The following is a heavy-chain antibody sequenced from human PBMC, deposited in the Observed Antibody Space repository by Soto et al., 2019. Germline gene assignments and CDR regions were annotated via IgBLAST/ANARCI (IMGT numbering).Heavy chain of an antibody. J-gene: IGHJ4*02. Sequence: GGSLRLSCAASGFTLSSYEVNWVRQAPGKGLEWISYISSSGSTIYYADSVKGRFTISRDNAKNSLYLQMHSLRAEDTAVYYCASNYYNSSGYYSAYWGQGT. V-gene: IGHV3-48*03. CDR3: ASNYYNSSGYYSAY. CDR1: GFTLSSYE. CDR2: ISSSGSTI. D-gene: IGHD3-22*01.